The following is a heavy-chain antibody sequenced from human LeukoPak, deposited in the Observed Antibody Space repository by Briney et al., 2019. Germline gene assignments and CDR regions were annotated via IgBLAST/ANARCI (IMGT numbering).Heavy chain of an antibody. CDR1: GYTFTSYD. V-gene: IGHV1-2*02. D-gene: IGHD6-13*01. J-gene: IGHJ5*02. CDR2: INPNSGGT. CDR3: ARVPGIAAAGTWWFDP. Sequence: ASVKVSCKASGYTFTSYDINWVRQATGQGLEWMGWINPNSGGTNYAQKFQGRVTMTRDTSISTAYMELSRLRSDDTAVYYCARVPGIAAAGTWWFDPWGQGTLVTVSS.